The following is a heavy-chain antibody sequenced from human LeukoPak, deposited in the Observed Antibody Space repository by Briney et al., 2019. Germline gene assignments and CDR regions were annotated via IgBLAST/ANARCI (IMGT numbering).Heavy chain of an antibody. CDR2: INPSGGST. V-gene: IGHV1-46*01. Sequence: ASVKVSCKASGYTFTSYYMHWVRQAPGQGLEWMGIINPSGGSTSYAQKFQGRVTTTRDTSTSTVYMELSSLRSEDTAVYYCARDPEYCSSTSCSTGYYYYGMDVWGQGTTVTVSS. CDR1: GYTFTSYY. J-gene: IGHJ6*02. D-gene: IGHD2-2*01. CDR3: ARDPEYCSSTSCSTGYYYYGMDV.